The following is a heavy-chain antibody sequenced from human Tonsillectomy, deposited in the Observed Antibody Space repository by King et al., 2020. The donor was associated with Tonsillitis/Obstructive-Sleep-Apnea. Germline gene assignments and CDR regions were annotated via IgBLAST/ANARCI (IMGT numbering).Heavy chain of an antibody. J-gene: IGHJ4*02. D-gene: IGHD6-19*01. Sequence: TLKESGPTLVKPTQTLTLTCTFSGFSLSTSGVGVGWIRQPPGKALEWLALIYWDDDKYYSPSLKSRLTITKDTSKNQVVLTMTNMEPVDTATYYCAHRLPEHPWLDVAFHFRGQGTLVTLSS. CDR3: AHRLPEHPWLDVAFHF. V-gene: IGHV2-5*02. CDR2: IYWDDDK. CDR1: GFSLSTSGVG.